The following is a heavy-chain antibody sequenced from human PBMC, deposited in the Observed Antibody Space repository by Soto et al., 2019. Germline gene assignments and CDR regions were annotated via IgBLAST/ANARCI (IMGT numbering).Heavy chain of an antibody. CDR3: ARGDKRDFWSGYSYYYYGMDV. D-gene: IGHD3-3*01. Sequence: ASVKVSCKASGGTFSSYAISWVRQAPGQGLEWMGGIIPIFGTANYAQKFQGRVTITADESTSTAYMELSSLRPEDTAVYYCARGDKRDFWSGYSYYYYGMDVWGQGTTVTVSS. CDR2: IIPIFGTA. J-gene: IGHJ6*02. CDR1: GGTFSSYA. V-gene: IGHV1-69*13.